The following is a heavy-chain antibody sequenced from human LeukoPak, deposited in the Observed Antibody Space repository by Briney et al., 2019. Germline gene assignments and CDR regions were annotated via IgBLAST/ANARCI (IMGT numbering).Heavy chain of an antibody. V-gene: IGHV3-23*01. J-gene: IGHJ4*02. CDR3: AKADDYGDPRGYFDC. Sequence: GGSLRLSCAASGFTFSSFAMNWVRQAPGKGLEWVAAVSGSGLTTFYADSVKGRFTISRDNSKNTPFLEMNSLGAEETAVYYCAKADDYGDPRGYFDCWGQGTLVTVSS. CDR1: GFTFSSFA. CDR2: VSGSGLTT. D-gene: IGHD4-17*01.